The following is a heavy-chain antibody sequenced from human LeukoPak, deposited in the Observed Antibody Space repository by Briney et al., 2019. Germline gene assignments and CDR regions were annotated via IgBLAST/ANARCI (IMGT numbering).Heavy chain of an antibody. D-gene: IGHD3-3*01. CDR3: ARERSLEFGANY. Sequence: GGSLRLSCEASGFTFSSYGMHWVRQAPGKGLEWMTVISHDGSNTYYVDSVKGRFTISRDNSKSTLFLQMNSLRAEDTAVYYCARERSLEFGANYWGQGTLVTVSS. CDR2: ISHDGSNT. V-gene: IGHV3-30*03. J-gene: IGHJ4*02. CDR1: GFTFSSYG.